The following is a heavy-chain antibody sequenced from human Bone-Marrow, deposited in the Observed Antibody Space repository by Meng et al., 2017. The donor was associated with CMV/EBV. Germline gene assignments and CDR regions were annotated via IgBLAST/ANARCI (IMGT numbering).Heavy chain of an antibody. CDR2: IYHSGST. J-gene: IGHJ5*02. CDR3: ARVTSRHGWFDP. V-gene: IGHV4-38-2*02. Sequence: GSLRLSCTVSGYSISSGYYWGWIRQPPGKGLEWIGSIYHSGSTYYNPSLKSRVTISVDTSKNQFSLKLSSVTAADTAVYYCARVTSRHGWFDPWGQGKLVNVAS. CDR1: GYSISSGYY. D-gene: IGHD1-1*01.